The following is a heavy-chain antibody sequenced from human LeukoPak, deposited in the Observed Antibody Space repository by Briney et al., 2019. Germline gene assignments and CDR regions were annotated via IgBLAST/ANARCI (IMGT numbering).Heavy chain of an antibody. D-gene: IGHD6-13*01. V-gene: IGHV3-66*02. CDR3: TRGPGSTWYSDY. J-gene: IGHJ4*02. Sequence: GGSLRLTCAASGFTVSSNYMNWVRRAPGKGLEWVSIIYSGGDTYYADSVKGRFTISRDNSKNTLYLQMNSLRPEDTAVYYCTRGPGSTWYSDYWGQGTLVTVSS. CDR1: GFTVSSNY. CDR2: IYSGGDT.